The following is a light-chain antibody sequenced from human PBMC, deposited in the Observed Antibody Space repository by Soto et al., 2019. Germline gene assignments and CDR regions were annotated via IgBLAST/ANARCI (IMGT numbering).Light chain of an antibody. CDR1: QSVISN. Sequence: EIVMTQSPVTLSVSPGERATLSCRASQSVISNLAWYQQKPGQAPRLLIYDASNRANGIPARFTGSGSGTDFTLTISSLEPEDFAVYFCQQRAGWPPTFGGGTKVDIK. CDR2: DAS. V-gene: IGKV3-11*01. CDR3: QQRAGWPPT. J-gene: IGKJ4*01.